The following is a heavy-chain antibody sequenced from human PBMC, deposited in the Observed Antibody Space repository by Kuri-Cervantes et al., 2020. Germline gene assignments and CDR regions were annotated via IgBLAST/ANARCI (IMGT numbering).Heavy chain of an antibody. Sequence: GESLKVSCAASGFTFSSYAMHWVRQAPGKGLEWVAVISYDGSNKYYTDSVKGRFTISRDNSKKTLYLQMNWLRAEDTAVYYCARDGSVAGTLDYYYGMDVWGQGTTVTVSS. CDR3: ARDGSVAGTLDYYYGMDV. CDR2: ISYDGSNK. V-gene: IGHV3-30*04. J-gene: IGHJ6*02. CDR1: GFTFSSYA. D-gene: IGHD6-19*01.